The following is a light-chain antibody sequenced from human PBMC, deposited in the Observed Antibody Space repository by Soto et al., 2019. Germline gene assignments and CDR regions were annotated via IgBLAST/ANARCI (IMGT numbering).Light chain of an antibody. CDR1: QSVSSN. Sequence: ETVMTQSPVTLSVSPGERATLSCGASQSVSSNLAWYQQKPGQAPRLLIYGASTRATGIPSRFSGSGSGTEFTLTIRRLQSEDFAVYHCQQYNNWPLTVGQGTKVDNK. CDR3: QQYNNWPLT. CDR2: GAS. V-gene: IGKV3-15*01. J-gene: IGKJ1*01.